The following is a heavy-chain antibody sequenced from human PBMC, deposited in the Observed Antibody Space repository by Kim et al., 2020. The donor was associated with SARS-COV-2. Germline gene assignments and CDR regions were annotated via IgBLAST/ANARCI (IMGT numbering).Heavy chain of an antibody. CDR2: IYPGDSDT. V-gene: IGHV5-51*01. CDR3: ARTGITMVRGEVGVYYYGMDV. Sequence: GESLKISCKGSGYSFTSYWIGWVRQMPGKGLEWMGIIYPGDSDTRYSPSFQGQVTISADKSISTAYLQWSSLKASDTAMYYCARTGITMVRGEVGVYYYGMDVWGQGTTVTVSS. D-gene: IGHD3-10*01. CDR1: GYSFTSYW. J-gene: IGHJ6*02.